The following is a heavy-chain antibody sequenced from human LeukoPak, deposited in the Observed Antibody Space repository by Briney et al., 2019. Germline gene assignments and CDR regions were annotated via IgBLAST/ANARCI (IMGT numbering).Heavy chain of an antibody. D-gene: IGHD2-21*01. CDR2: FSAYNGNT. J-gene: IGHJ4*02. CDR3: ASCLHVTPYYCDY. V-gene: IGHV1-18*04. Sequence: ASVKVACNLSGYSFTRCYMDCVRQAPGQGLEWMGWFSAYNGNTNYAQKLQGRVTMTTDTSTSTAYMELRSLRSDDTAVYYCASCLHVTPYYCDYWGQGTLVTVSS. CDR1: GYSFTRCY.